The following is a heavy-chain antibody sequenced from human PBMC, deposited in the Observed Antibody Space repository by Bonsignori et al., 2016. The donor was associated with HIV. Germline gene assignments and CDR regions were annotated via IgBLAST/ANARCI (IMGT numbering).Heavy chain of an antibody. CDR2: TYYRSKWYN. J-gene: IGHJ2*01. D-gene: IGHD7-27*01. V-gene: IGHV6-1*01. CDR3: ARGALTGDFRWYFDL. Sequence: WIRQSPSRGLEWLGRTYYRSKWYNDYAVSVKSRITINPDTSKNQFSLQLNSVTPEDTAVYYCARGALTGDFRWYFDLWGRGTLVTVSS.